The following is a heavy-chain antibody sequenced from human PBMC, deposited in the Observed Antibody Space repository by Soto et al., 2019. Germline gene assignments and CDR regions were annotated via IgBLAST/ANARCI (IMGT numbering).Heavy chain of an antibody. CDR3: AKCVKGIVVVPAADY. J-gene: IGHJ4*02. CDR2: ISGSGGST. Sequence: GESLKISCAASGFTFSSYAMSWVRQAPGKGLEWVSAISGSGGSTYYADSVKGRFTISRDNSKNTLYLQMNSLRAEDTAVYYCAKCVKGIVVVPAADYWGQGTLVTVSS. CDR1: GFTFSSYA. V-gene: IGHV3-23*01. D-gene: IGHD2-2*01.